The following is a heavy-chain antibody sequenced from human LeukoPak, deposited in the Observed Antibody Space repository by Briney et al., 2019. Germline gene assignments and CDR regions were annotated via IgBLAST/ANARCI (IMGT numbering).Heavy chain of an antibody. CDR3: ARDAGGRYYVPNWFDP. CDR1: GFTFSSYS. J-gene: IGHJ5*02. CDR2: ISSSSSYI. Sequence: GGSLRLSRAASGFTFSSYSMNWVRQAPGKGLEWVSSISSSSSYIYYAVSVKGRFTISRDNAKNSLYLQMNSLRAEDTAVYYCARDAGGRYYVPNWFDPWGQGTLVTVSS. V-gene: IGHV3-21*01. D-gene: IGHD3-10*02.